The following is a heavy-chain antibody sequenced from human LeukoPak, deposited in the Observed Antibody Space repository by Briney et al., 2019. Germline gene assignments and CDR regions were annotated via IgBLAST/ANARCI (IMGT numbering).Heavy chain of an antibody. D-gene: IGHD4-11*01. CDR2: ISSSGSTI. J-gene: IGHJ4*02. CDR3: ARWGNDYSQFDS. CDR1: GFTFSDYY. V-gene: IGHV3-11*01. Sequence: GGSLRLSCAASGFTFSDYYMSWIRQAPGKGLEWVSYISSSGSTIYYADSVKGRFTISRDNSKNTLFLQMNSLRTEDTAVYFCARWGNDYSQFDSWGQGTLVTVS.